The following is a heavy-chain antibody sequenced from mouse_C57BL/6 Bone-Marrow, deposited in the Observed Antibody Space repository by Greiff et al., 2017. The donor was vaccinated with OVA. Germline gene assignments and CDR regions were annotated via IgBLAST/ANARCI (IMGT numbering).Heavy chain of an antibody. CDR2: IHPNSGST. CDR3: ARQGTRDYFDY. D-gene: IGHD2-13*01. V-gene: IGHV1-64*01. CDR1: GYTFTSYW. Sequence: QVQLQQSGAELVKPGASVKLSCKASGYTFTSYWMHWVKQRPGQGLEWIGMIHPNSGSTNYNEKFKSKATLTVDKSSSTAYMQLSSLTSEDSAVYYCARQGTRDYFDYWGQGTTLTVSS. J-gene: IGHJ2*01.